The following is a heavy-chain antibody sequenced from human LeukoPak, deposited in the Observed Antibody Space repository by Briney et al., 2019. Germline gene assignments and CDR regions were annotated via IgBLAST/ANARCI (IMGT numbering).Heavy chain of an antibody. Sequence: SETLSLTCSVSGYSISTWYYWGWIRPPPGKGLEWMGSIFHNGSTQYNPSLESRVTISLDTPKNQFSLKLSSVTAADTAMYYCARDHGSFPGDYWGQGSLVTVSS. CDR1: GYSISTWYY. J-gene: IGHJ4*02. CDR3: ARDHGSFPGDY. D-gene: IGHD3-10*01. CDR2: IFHNGST. V-gene: IGHV4-38-2*02.